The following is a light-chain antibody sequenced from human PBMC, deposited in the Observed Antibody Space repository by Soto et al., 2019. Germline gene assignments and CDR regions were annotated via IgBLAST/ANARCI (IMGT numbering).Light chain of an antibody. V-gene: IGKV3-20*01. CDR2: GVS. CDR1: QSISANY. Sequence: EIVLTQYPGTLSLSPGERATLSCRASQSISANYLAWYQQKPGQAPRLLIYGVSIRATGIPDRFAGSGSGPDFTLTISRLEPEDFAVYYCHQYGVSPKAFGQGTTVELK. CDR3: HQYGVSPKA. J-gene: IGKJ1*01.